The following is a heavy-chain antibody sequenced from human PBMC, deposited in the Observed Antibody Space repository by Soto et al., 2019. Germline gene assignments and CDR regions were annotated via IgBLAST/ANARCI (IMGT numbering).Heavy chain of an antibody. V-gene: IGHV4-34*01. D-gene: IGHD3-10*01. J-gene: IGHJ4*02. CDR2: INHSGST. CDR1: GGSFSGYY. CDR3: ARGSRDYFDY. Sequence: SETLSLTCAVYGGSFSGYYWSWIRQHPGKGLEWIGEINHSGSTNYNPSLKIRVTISVDTSKNQFSLKLSSVTAADTAVYYCARGSRDYFDYWGQGTLVTVSS.